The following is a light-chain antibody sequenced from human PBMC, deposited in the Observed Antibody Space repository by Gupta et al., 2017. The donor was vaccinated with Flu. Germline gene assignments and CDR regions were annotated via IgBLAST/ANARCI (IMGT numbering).Light chain of an antibody. J-gene: IGLJ3*02. CDR1: AMPKQY. V-gene: IGLV3-25*03. CDR3: QSADSSGVG. CDR2: KDR. Sequence: SSALTQPPSVSVSSGQTARITCFGDAMPKQYAHWYQQKPGQAHLLVIYKDRERPSGIPERFSGSSSGTTVTLTITGVQAEDEADYYCQSADSSGVGFGGGTKVTVL.